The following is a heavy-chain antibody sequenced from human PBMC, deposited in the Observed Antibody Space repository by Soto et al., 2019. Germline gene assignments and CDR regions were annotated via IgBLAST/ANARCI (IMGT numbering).Heavy chain of an antibody. CDR3: AKEGYCSGGFCPYGMDV. CDR2: ISYDGTNQ. V-gene: IGHV3-30*18. J-gene: IGHJ6*02. Sequence: GGSLRLSCAASGFPFSRHGMHWVRQAPGKGLEWVAVISYDGTNQYYADSVKVRFTISRDNSKNTLYLQMNSLRSEDTAVYYCAKEGYCSGGFCPYGMDVWGQGTTVTVSS. CDR1: GFPFSRHG. D-gene: IGHD2-15*01.